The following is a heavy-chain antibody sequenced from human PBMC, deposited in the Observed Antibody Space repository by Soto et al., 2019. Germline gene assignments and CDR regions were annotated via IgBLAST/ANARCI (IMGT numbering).Heavy chain of an antibody. CDR3: AKATRGQCIGAHCYAFDF. J-gene: IGHJ4*02. Sequence: EVQLLESGGGLVQPGGSLRLSCAASGFTFTNYAMNWVRHSPGKGLEWVASVIGTGIDTYHAASVKGRFTISRDNSRNTMYLEMNRLRAEDTPMYHCAKATRGQCIGAHCYAFDFWGQGNVVTV. CDR1: GFTFTNYA. V-gene: IGHV3-23*01. CDR2: VIGTGIDT. D-gene: IGHD2-15*01.